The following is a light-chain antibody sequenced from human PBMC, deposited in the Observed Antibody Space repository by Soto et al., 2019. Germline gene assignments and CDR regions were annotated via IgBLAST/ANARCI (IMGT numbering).Light chain of an antibody. V-gene: IGKV3-15*01. CDR2: GAS. CDR3: QHYNNWPLT. J-gene: IGKJ1*01. Sequence: DILLTQSPGTLSVSAGDSASLSCRASQSISSNLAWYQQNPGQAPRILIYGASARATGIPARLSGSGSGTELNLTISSLQSEDFAVYYCQHYNNWPLTCGQGTKVDI. CDR1: QSISSN.